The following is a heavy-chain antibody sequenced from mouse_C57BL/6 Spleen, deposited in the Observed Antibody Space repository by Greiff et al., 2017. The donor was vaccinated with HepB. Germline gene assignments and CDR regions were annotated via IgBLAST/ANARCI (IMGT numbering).Heavy chain of an antibody. CDR1: GFTFTDYY. CDR3: ARYRGLLSSMDY. J-gene: IGHJ4*01. V-gene: IGHV7-3*01. D-gene: IGHD2-10*01. CDR2: IRNKANGYTT. Sequence: DVQLVESGGGLVQPGGSLSLSCAASGFTFTDYYMSWVRQPPGKALEWLGFIRNKANGYTTEYSASVKGRFTISRDNSQSILYLQMNALRAEDSATYYCARYRGLLSSMDYWGQGTSVTVSS.